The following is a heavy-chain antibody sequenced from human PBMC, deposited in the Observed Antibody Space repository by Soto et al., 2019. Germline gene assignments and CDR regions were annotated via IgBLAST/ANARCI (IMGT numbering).Heavy chain of an antibody. CDR3: ARSPSPIQLWTEHDY. V-gene: IGHV1-18*01. Sequence: GASVKVSCKASGYTFTSYGISWVRQAPGQGLEWMGWISAYNGNTNYAQKLQGRVTMTTDTSTSTAYMELRSLRSDDTAVYYCARSPSPIQLWTEHDYWGQGTLVTVSS. D-gene: IGHD5-18*01. CDR1: GYTFTSYG. J-gene: IGHJ4*02. CDR2: ISAYNGNT.